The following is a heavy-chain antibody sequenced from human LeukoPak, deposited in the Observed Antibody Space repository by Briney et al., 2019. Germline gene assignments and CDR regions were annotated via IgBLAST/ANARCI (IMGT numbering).Heavy chain of an antibody. Sequence: PGRSLRLSCAPSGFTFDDYAMHWVRQAPGKGLVWVSRINSDGSTTNYADSVKGRFTISRDNAKNTLYLQMNSLRAEDTAVYYCARRQYRSSWYYFDCWGQGTLVTVSS. D-gene: IGHD6-13*01. CDR3: ARRQYRSSWYYFDC. CDR2: INSDGSTT. CDR1: GFTFDDYA. J-gene: IGHJ4*02. V-gene: IGHV3-74*01.